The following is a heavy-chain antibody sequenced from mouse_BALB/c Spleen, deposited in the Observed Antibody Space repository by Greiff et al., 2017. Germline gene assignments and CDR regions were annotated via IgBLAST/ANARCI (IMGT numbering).Heavy chain of an antibody. D-gene: IGHD3-1*01. CDR3: ARAGLGAMDY. V-gene: IGHV5-17*02. J-gene: IGHJ4*01. Sequence: EVMLVESGGGLVQPGGSRKLSCAASGFTFSSFGMHWVRQAPEKGLEWVAYISSGSSTIYYADTVKGRFTISRDNPKNTLFLQMTSLRSEDTAMYYCARAGLGAMDYWGQGTSVTVSS. CDR1: GFTFSSFG. CDR2: ISSGSSTI.